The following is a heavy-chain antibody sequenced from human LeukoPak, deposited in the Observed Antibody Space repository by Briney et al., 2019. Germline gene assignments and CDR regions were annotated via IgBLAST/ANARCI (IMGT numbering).Heavy chain of an antibody. V-gene: IGHV1-69*04. CDR2: IIPILGIA. CDR1: GGTFSSYG. J-gene: IGHJ6*02. Sequence: SVKVSCKASGGTFSSYGISWVRQAPGQGLEWMGRIIPILGIANYAQKFQGRVTITADKSTSTAYMELSSLRSEDTAVYYCARERGAMVRVTRDYDYGMDVWGQGTTVTVSS. D-gene: IGHD3-10*01. CDR3: ARERGAMVRVTRDYDYGMDV.